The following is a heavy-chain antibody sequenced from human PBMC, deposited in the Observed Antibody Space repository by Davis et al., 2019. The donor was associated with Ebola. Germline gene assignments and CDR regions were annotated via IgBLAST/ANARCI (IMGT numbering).Heavy chain of an antibody. CDR1: RYTFSSYD. V-gene: IGHV1-18*01. Sequence: AASVHVSCKASRYTFSSYDINWVRQAPGQGLEWMGWITTYNGNTNYAQKLQGRVTMTTDTSPSTAYMELRSLRSDDTAVYYCAREAGDCSGGSCYSLGYFDYWGQGTLVTVSS. J-gene: IGHJ4*02. D-gene: IGHD2-15*01. CDR2: ITTYNGNT. CDR3: AREAGDCSGGSCYSLGYFDY.